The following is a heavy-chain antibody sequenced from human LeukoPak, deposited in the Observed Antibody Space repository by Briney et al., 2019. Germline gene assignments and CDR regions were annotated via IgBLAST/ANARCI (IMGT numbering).Heavy chain of an antibody. CDR2: IYYSGST. CDR1: GASFSGYY. CDR3: ARLPNYYYDSSGYYSRFDY. D-gene: IGHD3-22*01. Sequence: SETLSLTCAVYGASFSGYYWNWIRQPPGKGLEWIGNIYYSGSTNYNPSLKSRVTISVDTSKNQFSLKLSSVNAADTAVYYCARLPNYYYDSSGYYSRFDYWGQGTLVTVSS. J-gene: IGHJ4*02. V-gene: IGHV4-34*01.